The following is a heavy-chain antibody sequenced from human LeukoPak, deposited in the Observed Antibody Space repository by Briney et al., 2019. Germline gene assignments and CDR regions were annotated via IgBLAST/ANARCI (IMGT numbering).Heavy chain of an antibody. J-gene: IGHJ4*02. D-gene: IGHD5-18*01. V-gene: IGHV3-9*01. CDR1: GFPFDDYA. CDR3: AKGRGYTYGADPFDS. Sequence: PGGSLRLSCAASGFPFDDYAMHWVRQAPGKGLEGVSSIILNSGSVGYADSVRGRFTISRDSAKNSLYLQLNSLRTDDTALYYCAKGRGYTYGADPFDSWGQGTLVTVSS. CDR2: IILNSGSV.